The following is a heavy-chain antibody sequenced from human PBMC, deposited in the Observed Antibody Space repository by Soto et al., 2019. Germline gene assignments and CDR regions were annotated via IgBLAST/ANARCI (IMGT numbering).Heavy chain of an antibody. J-gene: IGHJ6*02. CDR1: GGSISSGDYY. Sequence: PSETLSLTCTVSGGSISSGDYYWSWIRQPPGKGLEWIGYIYYSGSTYYNPSLKSRVTISVDTSKNQFSLKLSSVTAADTAVYYCASAPGITIFGVVIAYYYGMDVWGQGTTVTVSS. V-gene: IGHV4-30-4*01. CDR3: ASAPGITIFGVVIAYYYGMDV. CDR2: IYYSGST. D-gene: IGHD3-3*01.